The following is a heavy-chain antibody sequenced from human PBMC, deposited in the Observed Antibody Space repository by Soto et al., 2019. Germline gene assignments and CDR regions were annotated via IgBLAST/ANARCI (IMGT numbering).Heavy chain of an antibody. V-gene: IGHV3-9*01. Sequence: EVQLVESGGGLVQPGRSLRLSCAASGFTFDDYAMHWVRQAPGKGLEWVSGISWNSGSIGYADSVKGRFTISRDNAKTSLYLKMNGLRAEDTALYSVAKVNSAVAVPFDSGGREPLVTVSS. D-gene: IGHD6-19*01. CDR3: AKVNSAVAVPFDS. CDR1: GFTFDDYA. CDR2: ISWNSGSI. J-gene: IGHJ4*02.